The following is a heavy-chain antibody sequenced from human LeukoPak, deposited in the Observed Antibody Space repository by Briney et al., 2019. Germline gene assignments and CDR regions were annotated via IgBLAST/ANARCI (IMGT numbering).Heavy chain of an antibody. CDR3: ARDRNDYGDYLFDY. CDR1: GFTFSSYA. CDR2: ISYDGSNK. Sequence: GGSLRLSCAASGFTFSSYAMHWVRQAPGKGLEGVAGISYDGSNKYYADSVKGRFTISRDNSKNTLYLQMNSLTAEDTAVYYCARDRNDYGDYLFDYWGQGTLITVSS. V-gene: IGHV3-30*04. J-gene: IGHJ4*02. D-gene: IGHD4-17*01.